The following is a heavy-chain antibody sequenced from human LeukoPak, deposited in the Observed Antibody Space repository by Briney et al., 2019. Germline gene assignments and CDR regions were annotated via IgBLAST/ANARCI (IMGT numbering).Heavy chain of an antibody. V-gene: IGHV1-18*01. J-gene: IGHJ4*02. D-gene: IGHD6-6*01. CDR2: ISAYNGNT. CDR1: GGTFSSYA. CDR3: AREFIAARLDY. Sequence: ASVKVSCKASGGTFSSYAISWVRQAPGQGLEWMGWISAYNGNTNYAQKLQGRVTMTTDTSTSTAYMELRSLRSDDTAVYYCAREFIAARLDYWGQGTLVTVSS.